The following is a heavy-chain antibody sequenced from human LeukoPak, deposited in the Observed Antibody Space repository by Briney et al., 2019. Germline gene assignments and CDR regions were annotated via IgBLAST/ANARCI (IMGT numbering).Heavy chain of an antibody. Sequence: GGSLTLSCAASAFPFSDFPMNWVRQAPGMGGEGVSYISFSSATIHYTVTVRARFTRSRHEAKNSLDLQMHSLSAEDTVLYSCARDAHYYGSGSPAFDFWGRGTMVTVSS. V-gene: IGHV3-48*01. CDR2: ISFSSATI. D-gene: IGHD3-10*01. CDR1: AFPFSDFP. CDR3: ARDAHYYGSGSPAFDF. J-gene: IGHJ3*01.